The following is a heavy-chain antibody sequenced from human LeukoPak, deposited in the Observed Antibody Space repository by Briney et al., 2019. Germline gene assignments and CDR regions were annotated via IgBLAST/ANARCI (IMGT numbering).Heavy chain of an antibody. Sequence: GGSLTLSCAGSGFTFSRLGMQWVRQAPGKGLEWVAVIHNDGTQGQYADSVKGRFTISKDNFQNTLYLQMNNLRDDDTAVYYCAKVGTAMVLWYFDLWGRGTLVTVSS. J-gene: IGHJ2*01. D-gene: IGHD5-18*01. CDR3: AKVGTAMVLWYFDL. CDR1: GFTFSRLG. CDR2: IHNDGTQG. V-gene: IGHV3-30*02.